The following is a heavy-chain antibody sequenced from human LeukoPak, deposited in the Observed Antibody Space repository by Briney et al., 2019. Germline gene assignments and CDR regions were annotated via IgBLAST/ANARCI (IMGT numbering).Heavy chain of an antibody. J-gene: IGHJ4*02. CDR3: ASLIAVAGTLCY. V-gene: IGHV3-30*04. D-gene: IGHD6-19*01. CDR2: ISYDGSNK. Sequence: GGSLRLSCAASGFTFSSYAMHWVRQAPGKGLEWVAVISYDGSNKYYADSVKGRFTTSRDNSKNTLYLQMNSLRAEDTAVYYCASLIAVAGTLCYWGQGTLVTVSS. CDR1: GFTFSSYA.